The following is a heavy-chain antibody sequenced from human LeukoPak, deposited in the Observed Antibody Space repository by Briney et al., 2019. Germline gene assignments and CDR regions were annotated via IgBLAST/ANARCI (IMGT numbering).Heavy chain of an antibody. Sequence: ASVKVSCKASGYSFTDYYMHWVRQAPGQGLEWMGWINPDSGGTNYAQKFQGRVTMTRDTSISTAYMELSSLRSDDTAVYYCARRKGGSYYVSVFDYWGQGTLVTVSS. CDR2: INPDSGGT. V-gene: IGHV1-2*02. D-gene: IGHD1-26*01. J-gene: IGHJ4*02. CDR3: ARRKGGSYYVSVFDY. CDR1: GYSFTDYY.